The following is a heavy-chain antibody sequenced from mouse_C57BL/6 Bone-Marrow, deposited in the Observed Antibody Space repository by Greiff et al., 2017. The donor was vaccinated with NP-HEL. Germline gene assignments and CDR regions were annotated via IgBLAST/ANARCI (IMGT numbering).Heavy chain of an antibody. CDR2: ISNGGGST. Sequence: EVKLVESGGGLVQPGGSLKLSCAASGFTFSDYYMYWVRQTPEKRLEWVAYISNGGGSTYYPDTVKGRFTFSRDNAKNTLYLQMSRLKSEDTAMYYCAGAYYSSWWYFGDWGTGTTVTVSS. J-gene: IGHJ1*03. CDR1: GFTFSDYY. CDR3: AGAYYSSWWYFGD. V-gene: IGHV5-12*01. D-gene: IGHD2-5*01.